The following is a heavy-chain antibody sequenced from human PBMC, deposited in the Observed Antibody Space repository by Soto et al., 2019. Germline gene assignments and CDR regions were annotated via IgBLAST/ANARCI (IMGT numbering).Heavy chain of an antibody. D-gene: IGHD6-19*01. J-gene: IGHJ4*02. CDR3: ARDDSGWFDY. CDR2: IHYSGIT. Sequence: PSETLSLTCTVSGGSISNYYWNWIRQPPGKGLEWIGYIHYSGITNYNPSLKSRVTMSVDTSNNQFSLQLTSVTAADTAVFYCARDDSGWFDYWGQGTLVTVSS. V-gene: IGHV4-59*01. CDR1: GGSISNYY.